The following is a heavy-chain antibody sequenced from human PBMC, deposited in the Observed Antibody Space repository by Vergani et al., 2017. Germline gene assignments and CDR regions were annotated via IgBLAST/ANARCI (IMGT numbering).Heavy chain of an antibody. V-gene: IGHV4-30-2*01. Sequence: QLQLQESGSGLVKPSQTLSLTCAVSGGSIISGGYSWSWIRQPPGKGPEWIGYIYHSGSTYYNPSLKSRVTISVDTSKNQFSLKLSSVTAADTAVYYCARGGGSNFVPFDYWGQGTLVTVSS. CDR1: GGSIISGGYS. CDR3: ARGGGSNFVPFDY. J-gene: IGHJ4*02. CDR2: IYHSGST. D-gene: IGHD1-26*01.